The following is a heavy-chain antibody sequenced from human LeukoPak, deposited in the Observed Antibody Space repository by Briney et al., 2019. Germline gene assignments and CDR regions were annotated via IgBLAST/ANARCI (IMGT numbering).Heavy chain of an antibody. CDR3: AREYYYDSSGYQEYYFDY. J-gene: IGHJ4*02. D-gene: IGHD3-22*01. Sequence: SETLSLTCTVSGGSISSYYWSWIRQPPGKGLEWIGYIYYSGSTNYNPSLKSRVTISVDMSKNQFSLKLSSVTAADTAVYYCAREYYYDSSGYQEYYFDYWGQGTLVTVSS. CDR2: IYYSGST. CDR1: GGSISSYY. V-gene: IGHV4-59*01.